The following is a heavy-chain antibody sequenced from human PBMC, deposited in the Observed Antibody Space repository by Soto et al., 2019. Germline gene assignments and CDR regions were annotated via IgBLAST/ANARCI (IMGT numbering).Heavy chain of an antibody. J-gene: IGHJ4*02. CDR2: VNGDGHTI. CDR1: GFTFANSW. V-gene: IGHV3-74*01. CDR3: ATAEVDY. Sequence: EVQLVESGGGLVQPGGSLRLSCAASGFTFANSWMHWIRQAPGKGPEWVSRVNGDGHTIQYADSVKGRFSVSRDNAKNTLYLQMNSLRAEDTAVYYCATAEVDYWGPGTLVTVSS.